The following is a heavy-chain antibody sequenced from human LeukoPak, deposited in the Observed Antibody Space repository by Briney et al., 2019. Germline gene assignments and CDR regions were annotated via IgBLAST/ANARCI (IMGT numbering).Heavy chain of an antibody. CDR2: IYPGDSDT. CDR1: GYSFTNYW. V-gene: IGHV5-51*01. CDR3: ARQVATHYYYYYMDV. Sequence: PGESLQISCQGSGYSFTNYWIGWVRQMPGKGLEWMGIIYPGDSDTRYSPSFQGQVTISADKSISTAYLQWGSLKASDTAMYYCARQVATHYYYYYMDVWGKGTTVTVSS. D-gene: IGHD2-15*01. J-gene: IGHJ6*03.